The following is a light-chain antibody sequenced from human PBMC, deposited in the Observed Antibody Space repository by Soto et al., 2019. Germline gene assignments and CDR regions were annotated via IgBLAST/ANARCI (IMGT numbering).Light chain of an antibody. V-gene: IGKV4-1*01. CDR1: QSVLYSSNNKNY. Sequence: DIVMTQSPDSLAVSLGERATINCKSSQSVLYSSNNKNYLAWYQQKPGQPHKVLIYWASTRESGVPDRFSGSGSGTDFTLTISSLQAEDVAVYYCQQYYSTWTFGQGTKVEIK. CDR3: QQYYSTWT. CDR2: WAS. J-gene: IGKJ1*01.